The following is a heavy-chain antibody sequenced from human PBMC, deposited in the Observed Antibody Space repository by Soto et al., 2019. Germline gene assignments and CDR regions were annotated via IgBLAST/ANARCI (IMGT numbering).Heavy chain of an antibody. D-gene: IGHD3-22*01. CDR3: ARRTDYYASSGTFDC. J-gene: IGHJ4*02. CDR2: VYHSGST. Sequence: SETWSLSCAVSGGSISRKYCWIWVRQAPGKGLQWIAEVYHSGSTNYNPSLESRVTMSVDKSENQFSLKLSSVTAADTAVYYCARRTDYYASSGTFDCWGQG. V-gene: IGHV4-4*02. CDR1: GGSISRKYC.